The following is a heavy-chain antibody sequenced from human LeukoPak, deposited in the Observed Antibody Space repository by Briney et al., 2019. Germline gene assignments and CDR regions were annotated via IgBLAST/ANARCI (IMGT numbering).Heavy chain of an antibody. D-gene: IGHD4-23*01. CDR3: ARQGYGGHSRAAADY. J-gene: IGHJ4*02. CDR1: GYTFTNYG. Sequence: ASVKVSCKASGYTFTNYGISWVRQAPGQGLEWMGWISANNGNRNYALKLQDRVSMTTDTSTSTAYMELRSLRSDDTAVYYCARQGYGGHSRAAADYWGQGTLVTVSS. V-gene: IGHV1-18*01. CDR2: ISANNGNR.